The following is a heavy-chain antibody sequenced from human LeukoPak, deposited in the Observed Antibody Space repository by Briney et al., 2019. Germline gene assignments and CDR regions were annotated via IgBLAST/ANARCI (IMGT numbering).Heavy chain of an antibody. J-gene: IGHJ4*02. V-gene: IGHV4-28*03. CDR3: ARDAVVPAARGIYDY. CDR2: IYHSGTT. CDR1: GYSITSSSW. D-gene: IGHD2-2*01. Sequence: SETLSLTCAVSGYSITSSSWWGWIRQPPGKGLEWIGYIYHSGTTYYNPFLQSRVTMSVDTSKNQFSLKLSSVTAVDTAVYYCARDAVVPAARGIYDYWGQGTLVTVSS.